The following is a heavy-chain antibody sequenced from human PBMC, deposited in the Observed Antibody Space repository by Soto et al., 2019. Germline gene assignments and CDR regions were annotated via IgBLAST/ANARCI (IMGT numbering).Heavy chain of an antibody. CDR1: GFTFSSYS. Sequence: PGGSLRLSCAASGFTFSSYSMNWVRQAPGKGLEWVSYISSSSSTIYYADSVKGRFTISRDNAKNSLYLQMNSLRDEDTAVYYCARESSRYIAAAGSLYYYYGMDVWGQGTTVTVSS. CDR3: ARESSRYIAAAGSLYYYYGMDV. V-gene: IGHV3-48*02. CDR2: ISSSSSTI. J-gene: IGHJ6*02. D-gene: IGHD6-13*01.